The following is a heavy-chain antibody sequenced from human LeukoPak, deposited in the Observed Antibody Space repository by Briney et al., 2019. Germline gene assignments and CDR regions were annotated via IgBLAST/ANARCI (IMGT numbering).Heavy chain of an antibody. CDR2: ISGSGGGT. CDR1: GFTFDNYA. V-gene: IGHV3-23*01. CDR3: AKQPPGGYYYESSGYYQYFQH. J-gene: IGHJ1*01. Sequence: GGSLRLSCAASGFTFDNYAMSWVRQAPGKGLGLEWVSSISGSGGGTHYADSVKGRFTISRDNSKNTLYLQMNSLRAEDTAVYYCAKQPPGGYYYESSGYYQYFQHWGQGTLVTVSS. D-gene: IGHD3-22*01.